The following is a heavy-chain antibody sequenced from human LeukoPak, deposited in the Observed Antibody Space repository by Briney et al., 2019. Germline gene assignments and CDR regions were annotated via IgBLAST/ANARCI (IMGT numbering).Heavy chain of an antibody. D-gene: IGHD2-15*01. CDR3: ARDLSVVAALDAFDI. Sequence: GASVKVSCKASGYTFTSYGISWVRQAPGQGREWMGWISAYNGNTNYAQKLQGRVTMTTDTSTSTAYMELRSLRSDDTAVYYCARDLSVVAALDAFDIWGQGTMVTVSS. V-gene: IGHV1-18*01. CDR1: GYTFTSYG. J-gene: IGHJ3*02. CDR2: ISAYNGNT.